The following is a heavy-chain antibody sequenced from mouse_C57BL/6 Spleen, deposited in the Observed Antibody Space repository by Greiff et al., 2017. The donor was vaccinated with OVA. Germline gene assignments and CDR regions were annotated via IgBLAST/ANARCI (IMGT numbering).Heavy chain of an antibody. CDR1: GYSITSGYY. D-gene: IGHD1-1*01. Sequence: DVKLQESGPGLVKPSQSLSLTCSVTGYSITSGYYWNWIRQFPGNKLEWMGYISYDGSNKYNPSLKNRISITRDTSTNQLFLKLNSVTTEDAATYYCARGYYLGAMDYWGQGTSVTVAS. J-gene: IGHJ4*01. CDR2: ISYDGSN. V-gene: IGHV3-6*01. CDR3: ARGYYLGAMDY.